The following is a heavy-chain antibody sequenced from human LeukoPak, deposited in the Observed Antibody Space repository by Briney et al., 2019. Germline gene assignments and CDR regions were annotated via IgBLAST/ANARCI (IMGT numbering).Heavy chain of an antibody. CDR1: GFTFSSYW. CDR2: INSDGSST. CDR3: ARVLSQDEIAVADY. Sequence: GGSLRLSCAASGFTFSSYWMHGVRQAPGKGLVWVSRINSDGSSTSYADSVKGRFTISRDNAKNTLYLQMNSLRAEDTAVYYCARVLSQDEIAVADYWGPGTLVTVSS. J-gene: IGHJ4*02. D-gene: IGHD6-19*01. V-gene: IGHV3-74*01.